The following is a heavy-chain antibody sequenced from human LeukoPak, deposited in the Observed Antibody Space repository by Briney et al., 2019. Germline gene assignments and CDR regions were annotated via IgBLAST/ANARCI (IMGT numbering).Heavy chain of an antibody. CDR3: ARGQLGSSWYGSYYYYGMDV. D-gene: IGHD6-13*01. CDR2: INHSGST. Sequence: SETLSLTCAVYGGSFSGYYWSWIRQPPGKGLEWIGEINHSGSTNYNPSLKSRVTISVDTSKNQFSLKLSSVTAADTAVYYCARGQLGSSWYGSYYYYGMDVWGQGTTVTVSS. CDR1: GGSFSGYY. J-gene: IGHJ6*02. V-gene: IGHV4-34*01.